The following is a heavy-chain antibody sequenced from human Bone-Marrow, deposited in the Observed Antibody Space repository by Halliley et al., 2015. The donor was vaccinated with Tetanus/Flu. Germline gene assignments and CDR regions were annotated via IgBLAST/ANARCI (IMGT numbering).Heavy chain of an antibody. V-gene: IGHV3-72*01. D-gene: IGHD4-17*01. Sequence: SLRLSCAASGFIFSIHHMDWVRQAPGKGLEWVGLSRKKANSYTTEYAASVKGRFTISRDDSENSLYLQMNSLKAEDTAVYCCASVYGDYGLGDFWGQGTLVTVSS. CDR2: SRKKANSYTT. J-gene: IGHJ4*02. CDR3: ASVYGDYGLGDF. CDR1: GFIFSIHH.